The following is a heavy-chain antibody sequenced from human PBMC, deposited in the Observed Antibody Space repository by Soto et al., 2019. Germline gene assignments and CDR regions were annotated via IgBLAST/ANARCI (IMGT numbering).Heavy chain of an antibody. CDR3: AIFRGSYHDSSGYYLSR. Sequence: EVQLVESGGGLVQPGGSLKLSCAASGFTFSDSAIHWVRQASGQGLEWVGRSRSKPNSYATAYAASLTGRFTISRDDSKKTAYLQMNSLKSEDTAVYYCAIFRGSYHDSSGYYLSRWGQGTLVTVSA. CDR2: SRSKPNSYAT. J-gene: IGHJ4*02. D-gene: IGHD3-22*01. V-gene: IGHV3-73*01. CDR1: GFTFSDSA.